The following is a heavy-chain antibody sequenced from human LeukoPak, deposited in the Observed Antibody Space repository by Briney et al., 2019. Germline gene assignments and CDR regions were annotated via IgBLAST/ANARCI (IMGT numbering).Heavy chain of an antibody. CDR1: GFTFSSYA. J-gene: IGHJ4*02. V-gene: IGHV3-21*04. Sequence: PGGSLRLSCAASGFTFSSYAMSRVRQAPGKGLEWVSSITSSSSYIYYAESVKGRFTIFRDNAKNSLYLQMNSLRAEDTAVYYCARSINYYDSSGQDYWGQGTLVTVSS. D-gene: IGHD3-22*01. CDR2: ITSSSSYI. CDR3: ARSINYYDSSGQDY.